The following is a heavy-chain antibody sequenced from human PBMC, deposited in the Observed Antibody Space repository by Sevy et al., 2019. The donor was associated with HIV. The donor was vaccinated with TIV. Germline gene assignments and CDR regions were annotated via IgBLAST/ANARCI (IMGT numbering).Heavy chain of an antibody. Sequence: SETLSLTCTVSGGSISSGGYYWSWIRQHPGKGLEWIGYIYYSGSTYYNPSLKSRVTISVDTSKNQFSLKRSSVTAADTAVYYCARADLMARSLDYWGQGTLVTVSS. CDR2: IYYSGST. CDR3: ARADLMARSLDY. D-gene: IGHD5-12*01. V-gene: IGHV4-31*03. J-gene: IGHJ4*02. CDR1: GGSISSGGYY.